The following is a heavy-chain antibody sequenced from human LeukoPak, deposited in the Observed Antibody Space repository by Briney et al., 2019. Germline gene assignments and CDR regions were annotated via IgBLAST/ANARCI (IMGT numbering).Heavy chain of an antibody. J-gene: IGHJ5*02. V-gene: IGHV3-30*04. D-gene: IGHD3-10*01. CDR1: GFTFSSYV. Sequence: GGSLRLSCAASGFTFSSYVMHWVRQAPGKGLEWVAIISYDGSNEYYADSVKGRFTISRDNSKNTLYLQMNSLRAADTAVYYCARDLEFNYYGSGSYYRNWFDPWGQGTLVTVSS. CDR2: ISYDGSNE. CDR3: ARDLEFNYYGSGSYYRNWFDP.